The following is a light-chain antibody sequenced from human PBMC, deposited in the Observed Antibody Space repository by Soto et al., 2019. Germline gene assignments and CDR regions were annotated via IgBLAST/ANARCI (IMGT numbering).Light chain of an antibody. J-gene: IGLJ2*01. V-gene: IGLV2-23*01. CDR3: CSYAGSSTPVV. CDR2: EGS. Sequence: QSALTQPASVSGSPGQSXTISCTGTSSDVGSYNLVSWYQQHPGKAPKLMIYEGSKRPSGVSNRFSGSKSGNTASLTISGLQAEDEADYYCCSYAGSSTPVVFGGGTKLTVL. CDR1: SSDVGSYNL.